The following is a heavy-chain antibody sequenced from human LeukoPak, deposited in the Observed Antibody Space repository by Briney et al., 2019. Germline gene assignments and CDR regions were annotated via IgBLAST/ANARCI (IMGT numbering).Heavy chain of an antibody. V-gene: IGHV3-23*01. D-gene: IGHD6-6*01. CDR1: GFTFSSFA. Sequence: GGSLRLSCAVSGFTFSSFAMSWVRQAPGKGLEWVSVISSSGGSTYYADPVKGRFTISRDNSKSTLYLQMNTLRPEDTAVYYCATKGGIAARPFDYWGQGTLVTVSS. J-gene: IGHJ4*02. CDR3: ATKGGIAARPFDY. CDR2: ISSSGGST.